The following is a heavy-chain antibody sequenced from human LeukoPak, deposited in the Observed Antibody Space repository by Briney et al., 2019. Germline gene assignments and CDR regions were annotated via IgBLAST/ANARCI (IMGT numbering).Heavy chain of an antibody. V-gene: IGHV4-34*01. CDR3: ARGPITFGGVIVKGNWFDP. J-gene: IGHJ5*02. D-gene: IGHD3-16*02. CDR2: INHSGST. CDR1: GGSFSGYY. Sequence: PSETLSLTCVVYGGSFSGYYWSWIRQPPGKGLEWIGEINHSGSTNYNPSLKSRVTISVDTSKNQFSLKLSSVTAADTAVYYCARGPITFGGVIVKGNWFDPWGQGALVTVSS.